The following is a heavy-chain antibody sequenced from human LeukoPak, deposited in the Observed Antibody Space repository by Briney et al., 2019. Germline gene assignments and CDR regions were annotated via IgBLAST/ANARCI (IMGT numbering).Heavy chain of an antibody. CDR1: GFTFSSYA. J-gene: IGHJ5*02. CDR2: ISDSGGST. Sequence: GGSLRLSCAASGFTFSSYAMTWVRQAAGKVVEWVSVISDSGGSTYYADSVKGRFTISRDNSKNTLFLQMNSLRVEDTAIYYCAKEGHVDWNNWFDPWGQGTLVTVSS. D-gene: IGHD2-21*01. V-gene: IGHV3-23*01. CDR3: AKEGHVDWNNWFDP.